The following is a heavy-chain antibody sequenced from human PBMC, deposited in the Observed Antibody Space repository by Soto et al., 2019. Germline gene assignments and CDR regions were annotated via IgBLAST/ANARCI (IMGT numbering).Heavy chain of an antibody. J-gene: IGHJ4*02. CDR1: GGSISSYY. CDR3: ASARMDTYCSGGSCYLGGFDY. D-gene: IGHD2-15*01. CDR2: IYYSGST. Sequence: QVQLQESDPGLVKPSETLSLTCTVSGGSISSYYWSWIRQPPGKGLEWIGYIYYSGSTNYNPSLKSRVTISVDTSKDQFSLKLSSVTAADTAVYYCASARMDTYCSGGSCYLGGFDYWGQGTLVTVSS. V-gene: IGHV4-59*01.